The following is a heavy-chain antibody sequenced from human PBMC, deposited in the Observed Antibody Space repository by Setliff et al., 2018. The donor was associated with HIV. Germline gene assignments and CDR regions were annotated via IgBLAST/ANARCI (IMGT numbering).Heavy chain of an antibody. CDR1: GYSFTSYW. V-gene: IGHV5-51*01. D-gene: IGHD6-19*01. Sequence: PGESLKISCKGSGYSFTSYWIGWVRQMPGKGLAWMGIIYPGDSDTRYSPSFQGQVTISADKSISTAYLQWSSRKASDTAMYYCARPLAVAGTDKYYYGMDVRGQGTTVTVSS. CDR3: ARPLAVAGTDKYYYGMDV. CDR2: IYPGDSDT. J-gene: IGHJ6*02.